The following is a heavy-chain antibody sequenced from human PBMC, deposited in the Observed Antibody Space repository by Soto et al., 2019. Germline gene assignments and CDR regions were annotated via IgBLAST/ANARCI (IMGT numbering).Heavy chain of an antibody. Sequence: QLHLVQSGAVVKKPGASVTVSCSASGYPVTAYYMHWVRQAPGRGLEWMGGINPANGAVKYTQTFQGRVTLTRDTTPSTEFMELSGLTSEDPAVFYWARGGGVGVAGSAAFDMWGQGTLVTVSS. CDR2: INPANGAV. CDR1: GYPVTAYY. CDR3: ARGGGVGVAGSAAFDM. D-gene: IGHD3-3*01. V-gene: IGHV1-2*02. J-gene: IGHJ3*02.